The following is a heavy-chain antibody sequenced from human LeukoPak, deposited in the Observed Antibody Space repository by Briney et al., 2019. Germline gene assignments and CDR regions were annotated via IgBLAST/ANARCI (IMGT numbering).Heavy chain of an antibody. D-gene: IGHD6-6*01. CDR1: GYTFTGYY. CDR2: INPNSGGT. V-gene: IGHV1-2*06. CDR3: ARLFTVAARRVPDY. J-gene: IGHJ4*02. Sequence: ASVKVSCKASGYTFTGYYMHWVRQAPGQGLEWMGRINPNSGGTNYAQKFQGRVTMTRDTSISTAYMELSRLRSDDTAGYYCARLFTVAARRVPDYWGQGTLVTVSS.